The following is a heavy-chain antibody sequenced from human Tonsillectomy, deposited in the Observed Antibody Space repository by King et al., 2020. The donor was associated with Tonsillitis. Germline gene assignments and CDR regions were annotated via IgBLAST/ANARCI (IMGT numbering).Heavy chain of an antibody. J-gene: IGHJ1*01. D-gene: IGHD2-2*01. Sequence: QLVESGAEVKKPGASVKVSCKASGYTFTGYYMHWVRQAPGQGLEWMGWINPNSGGTNYAQKFQGRVTMTRDTSISTAYMELSRLRSDDTAVYYCARTTSAAAHPFQHWGQGTLVTVSS. CDR2: INPNSGGT. V-gene: IGHV1-2*02. CDR3: ARTTSAAAHPFQH. CDR1: GYTFTGYY.